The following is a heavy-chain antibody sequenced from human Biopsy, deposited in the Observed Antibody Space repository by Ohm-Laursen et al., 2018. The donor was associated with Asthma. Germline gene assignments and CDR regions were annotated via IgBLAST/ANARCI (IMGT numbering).Heavy chain of an antibody. J-gene: IGHJ6*02. CDR1: GYTFNIAG. Sequence: ASVKVSCKTSGYTFNIAGITWVRQAPGQGLEWMGWISVYNGNTKVAQKLQDRVTMITDTSTSTAYMELRSLRSDDTAVYFCARAVDYSHYYGIDVWGQGTAVTVS. CDR2: ISVYNGNT. D-gene: IGHD3-10*01. CDR3: ARAVDYSHYYGIDV. V-gene: IGHV1-18*01.